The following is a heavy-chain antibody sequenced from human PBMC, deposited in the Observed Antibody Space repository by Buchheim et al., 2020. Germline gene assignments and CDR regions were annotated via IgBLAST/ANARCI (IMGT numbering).Heavy chain of an antibody. CDR1: GFTVSSNY. J-gene: IGHJ4*02. CDR2: IYSGGST. D-gene: IGHD3-22*01. CDR3: AKLETYYYDSSNYFDY. Sequence: EVQLVESGGGLVQPGGSLRLSCAASGFTVSSNYMSWVRQAPGKGLEWVSVIYSGGSTYYADSVKGRFTISRDNSKNTLYLQMNSLRAEDTAVYYCAKLETYYYDSSNYFDYWGQGTL. V-gene: IGHV3-66*02.